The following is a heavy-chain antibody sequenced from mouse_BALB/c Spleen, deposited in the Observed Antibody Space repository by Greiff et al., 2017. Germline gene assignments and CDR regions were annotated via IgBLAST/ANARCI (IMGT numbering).Heavy chain of an antibody. J-gene: IGHJ4*01. Sequence: QVQLQQSGAELVRPGTSVKVSCKASGYAFTNYLIEWVKQRPGQGLEWIGVINPGSGGTNYNEKFKGKATLTADKSSSTAYMQLSSLTSDDSAVYFCARGFDCDDGDAMDYWGQGTSVTVSS. CDR3: ARGFDCDDGDAMDY. D-gene: IGHD2-4*01. CDR1: GYAFTNYL. V-gene: IGHV1-54*01. CDR2: INPGSGGT.